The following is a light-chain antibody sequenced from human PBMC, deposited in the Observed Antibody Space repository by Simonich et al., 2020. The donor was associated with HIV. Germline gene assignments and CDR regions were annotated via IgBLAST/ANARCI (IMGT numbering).Light chain of an antibody. J-gene: IGKJ1*01. Sequence: EIVMTQSPATLSLSPGEKATLSCRASQSVSHHLAWYQQKPGQAPRRLIHDVSNRATGIPARFSGSGSGTDFTRTISSLESEDFAVYYCQQMKTFGQGTKVEIK. CDR1: QSVSHH. CDR2: DVS. V-gene: IGKV3-11*01. CDR3: QQMKT.